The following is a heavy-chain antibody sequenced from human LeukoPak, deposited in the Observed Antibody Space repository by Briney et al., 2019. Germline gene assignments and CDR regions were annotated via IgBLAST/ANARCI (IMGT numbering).Heavy chain of an antibody. CDR2: IYYSGGT. CDR1: GGSISSGGYY. D-gene: IGHD2-21*02. CDR3: ARAAVTADLYYFDY. J-gene: IGHJ4*02. V-gene: IGHV4-31*03. Sequence: SQTLSLTCTVSGGSISSGGYYWSWIRQHPGKGLGWIGYIYYSGGTYYNPSLKSRVTISVDTSKNQFSLKLSSVTAADTAVYYCARAAVTADLYYFDYWGQGTLVTVSS.